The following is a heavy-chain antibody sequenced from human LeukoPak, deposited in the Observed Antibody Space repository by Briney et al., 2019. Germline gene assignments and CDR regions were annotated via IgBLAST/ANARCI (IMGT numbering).Heavy chain of an antibody. CDR3: ASLTVVTPGGPYFDY. CDR1: GFTFSSYG. D-gene: IGHD4-23*01. V-gene: IGHV3-33*01. CDR2: IWYDGSNK. J-gene: IGHJ4*02. Sequence: GRSLRLSCAASGFTFSSYGMHWVRQAPGKGLEWVAVIWYDGSNKYYADSVKGRFTISRDNSKNTLYLQMNSLRAEDTAVYYCASLTVVTPGGPYFDYWGQGTLVTVSS.